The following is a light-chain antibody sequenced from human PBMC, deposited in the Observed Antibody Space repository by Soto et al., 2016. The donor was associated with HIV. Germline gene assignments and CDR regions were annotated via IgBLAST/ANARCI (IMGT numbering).Light chain of an antibody. V-gene: IGKV2-28*01. CDR1: QNLLHSNGYKY. CDR2: LGS. J-gene: IGKJ2*01. CDR3: MQALQTSRT. Sequence: DIVMTQSPLSLPVTPGEPASISCRSSQNLLHSNGYKYVDWYLQKPGQSPQLLMYLGSYRASGVPDRFSGSGSGTDFTLKISRVEAEDVGVYYCMQALQTSRTFGQGTKLEIK.